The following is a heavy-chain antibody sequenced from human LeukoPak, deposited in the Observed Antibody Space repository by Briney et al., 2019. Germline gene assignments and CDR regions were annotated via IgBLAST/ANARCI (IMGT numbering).Heavy chain of an antibody. V-gene: IGHV3-23*01. Sequence: GGSLRLSCAASGFTFSSYAMSWVRQAPGKGLEWVSAISGSGGSTYYADSVKGRFTISRDNSKNTLYLQMNSLRAEDTAVYYCAADLAYYYDSSGYFGDYWGQGTLVTVSS. CDR1: GFTFSSYA. CDR3: AADLAYYYDSSGYFGDY. J-gene: IGHJ4*02. D-gene: IGHD3-22*01. CDR2: ISGSGGST.